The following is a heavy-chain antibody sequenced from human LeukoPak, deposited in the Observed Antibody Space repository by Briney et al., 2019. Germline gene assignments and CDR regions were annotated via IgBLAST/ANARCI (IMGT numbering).Heavy chain of an antibody. CDR2: IYYSGST. CDR3: ARVSLRRHSKTFDY. J-gene: IGHJ4*02. V-gene: IGHV4-59*12. CDR1: GGSISSYY. Sequence: SETLSLTGTVSGGSISSYYWSWIRQPPGKGLEWIGYIYYSGSTNYNPSLKSRVTISVDTSKNQFSLKLSSVTAADTAVYYCARVSLRRHSKTFDYWGQGTLVTVSS. D-gene: IGHD3-16*01.